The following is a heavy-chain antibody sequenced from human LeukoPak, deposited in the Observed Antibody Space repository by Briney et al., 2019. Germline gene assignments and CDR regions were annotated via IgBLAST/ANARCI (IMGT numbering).Heavy chain of an antibody. CDR2: ISYDGSNK. Sequence: GRSLRLSCAASGFTLSSYAMHWVRQAPGKGLEWVAVISYDGSNKYYADSVKGRFTISRDNSKNTLYLQMNSLRAEDTAVYYCARDSPLTKAFDIWGQGTMVTVSS. V-gene: IGHV3-30*01. CDR1: GFTLSSYA. J-gene: IGHJ3*02. CDR3: ARDSPLTKAFDI. D-gene: IGHD4-11*01.